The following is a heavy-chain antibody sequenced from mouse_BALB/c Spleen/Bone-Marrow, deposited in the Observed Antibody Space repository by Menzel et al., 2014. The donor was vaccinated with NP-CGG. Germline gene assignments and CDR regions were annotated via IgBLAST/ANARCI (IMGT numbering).Heavy chain of an antibody. Sequence: EVQVVESGTDLVKPGASVKLSCTASGFNIKDTYMHWVKQRPEQGLDWIGRIDPASGNIQYDPKFQGRAAITADTSSNTAYLQLSSPTSEDTAVYYCASLTGTFDYWGQGTPLTVSS. CDR2: IDPASGNI. CDR3: ASLTGTFDY. CDR1: GFNIKDTY. V-gene: IGHV14-3*02. J-gene: IGHJ2*01. D-gene: IGHD4-1*01.